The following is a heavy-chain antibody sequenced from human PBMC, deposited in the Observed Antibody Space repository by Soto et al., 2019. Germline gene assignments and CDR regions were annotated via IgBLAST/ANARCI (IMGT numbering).Heavy chain of an antibody. CDR1: GFTFSSFA. J-gene: IGHJ4*02. CDR3: AKTRQAPVYTHFFDL. Sequence: GSLRLSCEGSGFTFSSFAMGWVRQAPGKGLEWLSSVSADGVSSFSADSVRGRFRVSRDNSKNTLFLQMRFLRVEDTAVYYCAKTRQAPVYTHFFDLWGQGTQVTVSS. V-gene: IGHV3-23*01. CDR2: VSADGVSS.